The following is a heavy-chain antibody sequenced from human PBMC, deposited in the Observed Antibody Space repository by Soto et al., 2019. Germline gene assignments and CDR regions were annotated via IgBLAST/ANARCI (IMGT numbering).Heavy chain of an antibody. CDR3: ARTTAVHNTLRYRYFFDY. Sequence: SGTLYLTSAVSGDSIIGIYHWAWIRQCPGMGLEWIASIYHTGTTYYTPSLESRVTISVDTSKNQFSLRLSSVTTEDNSLYYCARTTAVHNTLRYRYFFDYWGQGTLVTVS. CDR2: IYHTGTT. D-gene: IGHD1-26*01. V-gene: IGHV4-38-2*01. J-gene: IGHJ4*02. CDR1: GDSIIGIYH.